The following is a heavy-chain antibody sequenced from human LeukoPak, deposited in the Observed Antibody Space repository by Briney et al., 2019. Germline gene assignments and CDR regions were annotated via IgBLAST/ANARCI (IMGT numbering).Heavy chain of an antibody. CDR1: GYTFTGYY. V-gene: IGHV1-2*04. J-gene: IGHJ6*02. D-gene: IGHD6-13*01. Sequence: EASVKVSCKASGYTFTGYYMHWVRQAPGQGLEWMGWINPDSGGTNYAQKFQGWVTMTRDTSISTAYMELSRLRSDDTAVYYCARRAPGSPAAGTGMDVWGQGTTVTVSS. CDR3: ARRAPGSPAAGTGMDV. CDR2: INPDSGGT.